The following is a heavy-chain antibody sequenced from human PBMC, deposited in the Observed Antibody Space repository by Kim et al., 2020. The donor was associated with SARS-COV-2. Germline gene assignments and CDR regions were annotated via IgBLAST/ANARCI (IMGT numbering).Heavy chain of an antibody. Sequence: GGSLRLSCAASGFTLSSYAMHWVRQAPGKGLEWVAVISYDGSNKYYADSVKGRFTISRDNSKNTLYLQMNSLRAEDTAVYYCARGGGYNGPFDYWGQGTLVTVSS. CDR2: ISYDGSNK. J-gene: IGHJ4*02. CDR1: GFTLSSYA. V-gene: IGHV3-30*04. D-gene: IGHD5-12*01. CDR3: ARGGGYNGPFDY.